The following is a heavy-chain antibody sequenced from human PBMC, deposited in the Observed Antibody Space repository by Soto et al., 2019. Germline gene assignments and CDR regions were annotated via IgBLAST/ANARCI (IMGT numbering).Heavy chain of an antibody. V-gene: IGHV3-33*06. CDR1: GFTFSSYG. D-gene: IGHD5-18*01. Sequence: PGGSLRLSCAASGFTFSSYGMHWVRQAPGKGLEWAAVIWYDGSNKYYADSVKGRFTISRDNSKNTLYLQMNSLRAEDTAVYYCAKDPLEIQLWPKYYFDYWGQGTLVTVSS. CDR2: IWYDGSNK. J-gene: IGHJ4*02. CDR3: AKDPLEIQLWPKYYFDY.